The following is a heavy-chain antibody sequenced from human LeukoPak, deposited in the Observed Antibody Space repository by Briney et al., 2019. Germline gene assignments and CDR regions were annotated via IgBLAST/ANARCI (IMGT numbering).Heavy chain of an antibody. CDR3: ARGHSSSWPDY. CDR2: IYTSGST. Sequence: SETLSLTCTVSGGSISSGSYYWSWIRQPAGKGLEWIGRIYTSGSTNYNPSLKSRVTISVDTSKNQFSLKLSSVTAADTAVYYCARGHSSSWPDYWGQGTLVTVSS. D-gene: IGHD6-13*01. V-gene: IGHV4-61*02. CDR1: GGSISSGSYY. J-gene: IGHJ4*02.